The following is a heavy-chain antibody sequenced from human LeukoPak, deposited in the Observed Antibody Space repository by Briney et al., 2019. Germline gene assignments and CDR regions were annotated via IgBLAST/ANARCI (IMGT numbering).Heavy chain of an antibody. CDR3: ARQTYYYDSSGYWIVSAFDI. Sequence: PSETLSLTCTVSGGSISSSSYYWGWIRQPPGKGLEWIGSIYYSGSTYYNPSLKSRVTISVDTSKNQFSLKLSSVTAADTAVYYCARQTYYYDSSGYWIVSAFDIWGQGTMVTVSS. D-gene: IGHD3-22*01. J-gene: IGHJ3*02. CDR1: GGSISSSSYY. V-gene: IGHV4-39*01. CDR2: IYYSGST.